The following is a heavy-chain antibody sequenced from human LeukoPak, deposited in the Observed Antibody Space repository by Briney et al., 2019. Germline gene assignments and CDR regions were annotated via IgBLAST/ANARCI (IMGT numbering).Heavy chain of an antibody. D-gene: IGHD4-23*01. CDR1: GFIFSDYY. J-gene: IGHJ4*02. CDR2: ISSSGSTI. V-gene: IGHV3-11*04. CDR3: GRELSGGNDY. Sequence: GGSLRLSCTVSGFIFSDYYMSWVRQAPGKGLEWISDISSSGSTIYYADSVKGRFTISRDNAKKSLYLQMSRLRAEDTAVYYCGRELSGGNDYWGQGTLVTVSS.